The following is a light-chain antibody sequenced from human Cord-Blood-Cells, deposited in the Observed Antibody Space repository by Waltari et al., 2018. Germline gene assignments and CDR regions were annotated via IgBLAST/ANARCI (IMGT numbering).Light chain of an antibody. CDR3: QQYYSTPYS. J-gene: IGKJ2*03. V-gene: IGKV4-1*01. CDR2: WAS. CDR1: QSLLYSSNNKNY. Sequence: DIVMTQSPDSLALSLGERATINCNSRQSLLYSSNNKNYLAWYQQKPGQPPKLLIYWASTRESGVPDRFSGSGSWTDFTLTISSLQAEDVAVYYCQQYYSTPYSFGQGTKLEIK.